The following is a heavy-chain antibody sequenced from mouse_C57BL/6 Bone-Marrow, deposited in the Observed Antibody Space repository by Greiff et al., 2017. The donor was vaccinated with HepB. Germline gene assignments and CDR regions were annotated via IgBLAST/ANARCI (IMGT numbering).Heavy chain of an antibody. CDR3: ARRSYYYGSSFPFAY. V-gene: IGHV5-17*01. J-gene: IGHJ3*01. D-gene: IGHD1-1*01. Sequence: EVQWVESGGGLVKPGGSLKLSCAASGFTFSDYGMHWVRQAPEKGLEWVAYISSGSSTIYYADTVKGRFTISRDNAKNTLFLQMTSLRSEDTAMYYCARRSYYYGSSFPFAYWGQGTLVTVSA. CDR2: ISSGSSTI. CDR1: GFTFSDYG.